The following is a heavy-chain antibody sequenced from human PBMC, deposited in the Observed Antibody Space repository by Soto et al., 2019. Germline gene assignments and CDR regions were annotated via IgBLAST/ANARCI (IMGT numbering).Heavy chain of an antibody. Sequence: GGSLRLSCAASGFTFSSYGMHWVRQAPGKGLEWVAVIWYDGSNKYYADSVKGRFTISRDNSKNTLYLQMNSLRAEDTGVYYCARDHKDIVVVPAAIGSYYYYYMDVWGKGTTVTVSS. CDR1: GFTFSSYG. V-gene: IGHV3-33*01. CDR2: IWYDGSNK. J-gene: IGHJ6*03. D-gene: IGHD2-2*01. CDR3: ARDHKDIVVVPAAIGSYYYYYMDV.